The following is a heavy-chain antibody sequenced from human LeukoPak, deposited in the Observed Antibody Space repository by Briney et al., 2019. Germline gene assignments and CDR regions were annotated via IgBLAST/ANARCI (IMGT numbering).Heavy chain of an antibody. Sequence: GGSLRLSGAASGFTFSNAWMSWVRQAPGKGLEWVGRIKSKTDGGTTDYAAPVKGRFAISRDDSKNTLYLQMNSLKTEDTAVYYCTFIDPYYFDYWGQGTLVTVSS. CDR3: TFIDPYYFDY. J-gene: IGHJ4*02. CDR2: IKSKTDGGTT. CDR1: GFTFSNAW. V-gene: IGHV3-15*01.